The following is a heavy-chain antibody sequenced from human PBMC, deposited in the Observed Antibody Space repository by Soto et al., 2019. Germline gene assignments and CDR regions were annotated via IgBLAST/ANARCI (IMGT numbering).Heavy chain of an antibody. CDR3: ARGPTVTLYYYYGMDV. Sequence: GASVKVSGKASGCTVSSYAISCVRQAPGQGLEWMGGIIPIFGTANYAQKFQGRVTITADESTSTAYMELSSLRSEDTAVYYCARGPTVTLYYYYGMDVWGQGTTVTVSS. J-gene: IGHJ6*02. CDR2: IIPIFGTA. D-gene: IGHD4-17*01. CDR1: GCTVSSYA. V-gene: IGHV1-69*13.